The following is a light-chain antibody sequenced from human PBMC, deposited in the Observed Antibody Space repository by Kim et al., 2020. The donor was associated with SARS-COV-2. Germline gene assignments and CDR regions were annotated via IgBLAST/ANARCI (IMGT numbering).Light chain of an antibody. J-gene: IGKJ1*01. CDR2: GAS. CDR3: QKYNSAPRT. Sequence: APLGDRVTITCRASHGIVDDLAWYQQGPGKVPKLLIYGASVLRSGAPSRFSGSGSGTVFTLTISRLQPEDVGTYYCQKYNSAPRTFGQGTKVDSK. CDR1: HGIVDD. V-gene: IGKV1-27*01.